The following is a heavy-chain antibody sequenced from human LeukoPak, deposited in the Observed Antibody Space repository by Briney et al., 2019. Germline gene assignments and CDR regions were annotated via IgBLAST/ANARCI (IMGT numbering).Heavy chain of an antibody. D-gene: IGHD2-8*01. J-gene: IGHJ6*03. CDR1: GSSINVYY. V-gene: IGHV4-59*01. CDR3: ARVVNGYYYYYMDV. CDR2: IHYSGST. Sequence: SETLSLTCTVSGSSINVYYWSWIRQPPGKGLEWIGYIHYSGSTNNNPSLKSRVTISVDTSKNQFSLKLSSVTAADTAVYYCARVVNGYYYYYMDVWGKGTTVTVSS.